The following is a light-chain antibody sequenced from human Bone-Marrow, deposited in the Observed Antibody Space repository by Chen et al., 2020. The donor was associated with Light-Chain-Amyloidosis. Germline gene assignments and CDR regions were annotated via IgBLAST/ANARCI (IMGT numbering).Light chain of an antibody. V-gene: IGLV3-25*03. J-gene: IGLJ2*01. Sequence: SYELTQPPSAPVSPGQTARITCPGEDLPTKYAYWYQQKPGQAPVLVIHRDTERPSGISERFSCSSSGTTATLTISGVQAEDEADYHCQSADSSGTYEVIFGGGTKLTVL. CDR2: RDT. CDR1: DLPTKY. CDR3: QSADSSGTYEVI.